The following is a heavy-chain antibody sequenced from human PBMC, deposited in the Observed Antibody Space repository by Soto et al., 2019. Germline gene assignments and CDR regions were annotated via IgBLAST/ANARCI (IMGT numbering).Heavy chain of an antibody. Sequence: ASLKVSCKASGYTFTGYYMHWVRQAPGQGLEWMGWINPNSGGTNYAQKFQGRVTMTRDTSISTAYMELSRLRSDDTAVYYCASPALFWSSGGRAEYLKHWGQGTMVTVYS. CDR1: GYTFTGYY. CDR3: ASPALFWSSGGRAEYLKH. V-gene: IGHV1-2*02. J-gene: IGHJ1*01. D-gene: IGHD6-19*01. CDR2: INPNSGGT.